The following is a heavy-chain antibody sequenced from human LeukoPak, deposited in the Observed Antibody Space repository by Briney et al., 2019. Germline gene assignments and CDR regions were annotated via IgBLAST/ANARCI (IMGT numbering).Heavy chain of an antibody. CDR1: GGSISSSSYY. CDR3: ARHGTGVLEWLLRPSLFDY. Sequence: TSETLSLTCTVSGGSISSSSYYWGWIRQPPGKGLEWIGSIYYSGSTYYNPSLKSRVTISVDTSKNQFSLKLSSVTAADTAVYYCARHGTGVLEWLLRPSLFDYWGQGTLVTVSS. V-gene: IGHV4-39*01. D-gene: IGHD3-3*01. CDR2: IYYSGST. J-gene: IGHJ4*02.